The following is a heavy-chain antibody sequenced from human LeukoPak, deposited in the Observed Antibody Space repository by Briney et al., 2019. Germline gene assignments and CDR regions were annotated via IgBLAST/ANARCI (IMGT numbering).Heavy chain of an antibody. CDR2: INPNSGGT. J-gene: IGHJ3*02. CDR3: ARVNSLYEAFDI. V-gene: IGHV1-2*02. Sequence: ASVKVSCKASGYTFTGYYMHWVRQAPGQVLEWMGWINPNSGGTNYAQKFQGRVTMTRDTSISTAYMELSRLRSDDTAVYYCARVNSLYEAFDIWGQGTMVTVSS. CDR1: GYTFTGYY. D-gene: IGHD2-21*01.